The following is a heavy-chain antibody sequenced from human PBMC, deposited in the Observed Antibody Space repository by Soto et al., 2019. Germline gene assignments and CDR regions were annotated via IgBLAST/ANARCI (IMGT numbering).Heavy chain of an antibody. CDR2: VKQDGSEE. CDR3: AALDTAMVKTAGY. D-gene: IGHD5-18*01. CDR1: GYSISTYW. V-gene: IGHV3-7*01. J-gene: IGHJ4*02. Sequence: GGSRLSCAASGYSISTYWMSWVRQAPGKGLEWVANVKQDGSEEYYVDSVKGRFTISRDNAKNSLYLQMNSLRVEDTAVYYCAALDTAMVKTAGYWGQGTLVTVSS.